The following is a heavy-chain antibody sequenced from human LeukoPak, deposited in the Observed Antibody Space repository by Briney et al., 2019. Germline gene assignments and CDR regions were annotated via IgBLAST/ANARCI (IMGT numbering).Heavy chain of an antibody. Sequence: GGSLRLSCVASGFTFSSFWMSWVRQAPGKGLEWVAVISYDGSNKYYADSVKGRFTISRDNSKNTLYLQMNSLRAEDTAVYYCAKNYDILTGYYEDGMDVWGQGTTVTVSS. CDR2: ISYDGSNK. J-gene: IGHJ6*02. CDR3: AKNYDILTGYYEDGMDV. V-gene: IGHV3-30*18. CDR1: GFTFSSFW. D-gene: IGHD3-9*01.